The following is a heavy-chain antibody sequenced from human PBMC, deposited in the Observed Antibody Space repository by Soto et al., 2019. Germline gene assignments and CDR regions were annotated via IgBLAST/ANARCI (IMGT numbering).Heavy chain of an antibody. CDR1: GYPFTSYY. CDR3: ASCGSDGSYCAN. V-gene: IGHV1-46*01. CDR2: INPTDGTT. Sequence: QVQLVQSEAELRKPGTSVKVSCKTSGYPFTSYYMNWVRQAPGQGLEWMGVINPTDGTTTFAQKFHGRLTMTRDTSTSTVSMGLSSLRFDDTAVYHCASCGSDGSYCANWGQGTLVAVSS. J-gene: IGHJ4*02. D-gene: IGHD1-26*01.